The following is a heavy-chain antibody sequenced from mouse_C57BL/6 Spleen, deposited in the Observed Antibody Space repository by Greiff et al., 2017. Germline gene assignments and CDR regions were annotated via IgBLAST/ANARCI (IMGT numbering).Heavy chain of an antibody. V-gene: IGHV1-64*01. CDR2: IHPNSGST. CDR1: GYTFTSYW. CDR3: ARGSSYVGYYAMGY. J-gene: IGHJ4*01. D-gene: IGHD1-1*01. Sequence: QVQLQQPGAELVKPGASVKLSCKASGYTFTSYWMHWVKPRPGQGLEWIGMIHPNSGSTNYNEKFKSKATMTVDKSSSTAYMQSRILTSEDSAVYYSARGSSYVGYYAMGYWGQGTSVTVAS.